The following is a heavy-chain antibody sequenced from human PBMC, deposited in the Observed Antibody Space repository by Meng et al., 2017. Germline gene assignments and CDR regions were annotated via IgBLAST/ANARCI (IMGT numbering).Heavy chain of an antibody. J-gene: IGHJ4*02. V-gene: IGHV3-30*04. CDR2: ISYDGSNK. CDR3: ARDAAVLSGVQWLVQGGFTDY. D-gene: IGHD6-19*01. CDR1: GFTFSSYA. Sequence: GESLKISCAASGFTFSSYAMHWVRQAPGKGLEWVAVISYDGSNKYYADSVKGRFTISRDNSKNTLYLQMNSLRAEETAVYYCARDAAVLSGVQWLVQGGFTDYWGQGTLVTVSS.